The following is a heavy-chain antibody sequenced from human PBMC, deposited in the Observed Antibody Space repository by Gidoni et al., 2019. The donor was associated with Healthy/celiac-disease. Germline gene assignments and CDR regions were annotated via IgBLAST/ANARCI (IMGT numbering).Heavy chain of an antibody. CDR3: ARDGGYFDWLSLPGPIYYMDV. CDR2: ISSSGSTI. V-gene: IGHV3-11*01. Sequence: QVQLVESGGGLVKPGGSLRLSCAASGFTFSDYYMSWIRQAPGQGLGFTFVDSQLTWIRQARGKGLECVSYISSSGSTIYYADSGKGRFTISRDNAKNSLYLQRNSLRAEDTAVYYCARDGGYFDWLSLPGPIYYMDVWGKGTTVTVSS. D-gene: IGHD3-9*01. CDR1: GFTFSDYYMSWIRQAPGQGLGFTFVDSQ. J-gene: IGHJ6*03.